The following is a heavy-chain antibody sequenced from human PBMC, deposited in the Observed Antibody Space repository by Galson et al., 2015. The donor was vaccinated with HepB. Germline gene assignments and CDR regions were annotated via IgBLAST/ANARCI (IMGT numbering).Heavy chain of an antibody. V-gene: IGHV3-66*01. Sequence: SLRLSCAASGLSVRSNWMSWVRQAPGKGLEWVSVVYSGGSTYYTDSVKGRFIISRDNSKNMLYLQMNSLRAEDTAIYYCARDRDGSGYYSAYWGQGILVTVSS. CDR3: ARDRDGSGYYSAY. D-gene: IGHD3-3*01. CDR2: VYSGGST. CDR1: GLSVRSNW. J-gene: IGHJ4*02.